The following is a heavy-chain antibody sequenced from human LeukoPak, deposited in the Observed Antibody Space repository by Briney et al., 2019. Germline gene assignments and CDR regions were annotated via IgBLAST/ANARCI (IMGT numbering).Heavy chain of an antibody. Sequence: KPSETLSLTCTVSGGSISSSSYYWSWIRQPPGKGLEWIGEINHSGSTNYNPSLKSRVTISVDTSKNQFSLKLSSVTAADTAVYYCARGPQARSYYYYYYMDVWGKGTTVTVSS. J-gene: IGHJ6*03. CDR2: INHSGST. CDR3: ARGPQARSYYYYYYMDV. V-gene: IGHV4-61*05. D-gene: IGHD1-26*01. CDR1: GGSISSSSYY.